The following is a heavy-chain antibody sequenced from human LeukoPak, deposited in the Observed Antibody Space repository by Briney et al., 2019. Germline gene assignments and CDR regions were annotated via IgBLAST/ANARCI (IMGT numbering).Heavy chain of an antibody. CDR3: ARDSYSGGGDY. J-gene: IGHJ4*02. CDR1: GGSFSGYY. V-gene: IGHV4-34*01. D-gene: IGHD1-26*01. Sequence: SETLSLTCAVYGGSFSGYYWSWIRQPPGKGLEWIGEINHSGSTNYNPSLKSRVTISVDTSKNQFSLKLSSVTAADTAVYYCARDSYSGGGDYWGQGTLVTVSS. CDR2: INHSGST.